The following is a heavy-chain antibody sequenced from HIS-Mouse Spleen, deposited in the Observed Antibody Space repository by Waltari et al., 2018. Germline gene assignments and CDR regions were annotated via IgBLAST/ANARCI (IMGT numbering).Heavy chain of an antibody. CDR2: IYYSGRT. J-gene: IGHJ2*01. D-gene: IGHD6-13*01. CDR1: GGSISSSSYY. Sequence: QLQLQESGPGLVKPSETLSLTCTVSGGSISSSSYYWGWIRQPPGKGLEWIGSIYYSGRTSYNPPLKSRVTISVDTSKNQFSLKLSSVTAADTAVYYCAREIPYSSSWYDWHFDLWGRGTLVTVSS. V-gene: IGHV4-39*07. CDR3: AREIPYSSSWYDWHFDL.